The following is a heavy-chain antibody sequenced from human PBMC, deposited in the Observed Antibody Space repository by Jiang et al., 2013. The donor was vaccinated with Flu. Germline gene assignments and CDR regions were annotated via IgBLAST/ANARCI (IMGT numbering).Heavy chain of an antibody. CDR1: EGTLTSYG. Sequence: VQLVESGPEVKKPGSSVKVSCKASEGTLTSYGISWVRQAPGQGLEWMGGIIPIFGTSDFAQKFQGRLTITADESTSTAYMELSGLRSEDTAVYYCARGVGGYSHGYILYWGQGTLVTVSS. CDR3: ARGVGGYSHGYILY. J-gene: IGHJ4*02. CDR2: IIPIFGTS. V-gene: IGHV1-69*01. D-gene: IGHD5-18*01.